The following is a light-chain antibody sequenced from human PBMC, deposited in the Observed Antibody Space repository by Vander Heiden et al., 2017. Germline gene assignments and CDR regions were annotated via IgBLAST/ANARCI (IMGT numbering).Light chain of an antibody. CDR3: QSYDSSLSGYV. J-gene: IGLJ1*01. V-gene: IGLV1-40*01. CDR2: DTN. CDR1: SSNIGAGNA. Sequence: QSVPTHPPSVPRPPAHRVSISCAGSSSNIGAGNAVHWYQQVPGTAPKLLIYDTNTRPSAVPDRFSGSKSGASASLAITGLQAEDEADYYCQSYDSSLSGYVFGTGTKVTVL.